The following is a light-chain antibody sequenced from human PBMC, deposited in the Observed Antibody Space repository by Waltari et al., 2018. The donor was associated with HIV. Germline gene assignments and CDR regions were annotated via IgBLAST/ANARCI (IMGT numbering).Light chain of an antibody. CDR1: SSYVGGFNY. Sequence: QSALTQPRSVSGSPGHSVTISCTGTSSYVGGFNYVSWYQQNPGKDQQLMVKGVVNRSSGVPDSYHCSKSCNTASLTITGDQAEDAADYFCFPYAGHYILDTFGNGTKVTVL. V-gene: IGLV2-11*01. CDR2: GVV. J-gene: IGLJ1*01. CDR3: FPYAGHYILDT.